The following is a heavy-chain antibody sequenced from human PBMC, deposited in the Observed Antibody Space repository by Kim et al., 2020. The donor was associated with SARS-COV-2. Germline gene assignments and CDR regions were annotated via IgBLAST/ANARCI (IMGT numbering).Heavy chain of an antibody. CDR3: ATGHYDFGPFDY. V-gene: IGHV3-53*01. Sequence: YYADSVKGRFTISRDNSKNTLYLQMNSLRAEDTAVYYCATGHYDFGPFDYWGQGTLVTVSS. J-gene: IGHJ4*02. D-gene: IGHD3-3*01.